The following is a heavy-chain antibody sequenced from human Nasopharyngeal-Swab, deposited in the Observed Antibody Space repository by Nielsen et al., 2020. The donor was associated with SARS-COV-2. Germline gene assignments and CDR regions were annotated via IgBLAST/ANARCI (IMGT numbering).Heavy chain of an antibody. Sequence: GESLKISCAASGFTFSDSYMTWVRWAPGKGLESVSYISGNSDVTNYADSVRGRFTISRDNAKNSLYLQMDSLRAEDTAVYYCSRDPRPLDFWGQGTLVTVSS. CDR2: ISGNSDVT. J-gene: IGHJ4*02. CDR3: SRDPRPLDF. CDR1: GFTFSDSY. V-gene: IGHV3-11*06.